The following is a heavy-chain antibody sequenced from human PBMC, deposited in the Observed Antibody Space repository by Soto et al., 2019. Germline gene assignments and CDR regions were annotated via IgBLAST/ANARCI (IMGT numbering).Heavy chain of an antibody. J-gene: IGHJ5*02. CDR3: AHRLAPVGYSSDNWFDP. CDR2: IYWDDDK. V-gene: IGHV2-5*02. CDR1: GFSLSTSGVG. D-gene: IGHD6-25*01. Sequence: SGPTLVNPTQTLTLTCTFSGFSLSTSGVGVGWIRQPPGKALEWLALIYWDDDKRYSPSLKSRLTITKDTSKNQVVLTMTNMDPVDTATYYCAHRLAPVGYSSDNWFDPWGQGTLVTVSS.